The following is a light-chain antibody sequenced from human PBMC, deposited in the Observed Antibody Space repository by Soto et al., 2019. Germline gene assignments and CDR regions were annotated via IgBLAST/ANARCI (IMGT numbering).Light chain of an antibody. CDR1: QSVTSGY. V-gene: IGKV3-20*01. J-gene: IGKJ5*01. Sequence: EIVLTQSPGTLSLSPGERATLSCRASQSVTSGYLAWYQQQPNQAPRLLIYGASYRATGIPDRFSGGGSGTDFTLTISRLEPEDFAVYYCQLNGSSPPITFGQGTRLEIK. CDR3: QLNGSSPPIT. CDR2: GAS.